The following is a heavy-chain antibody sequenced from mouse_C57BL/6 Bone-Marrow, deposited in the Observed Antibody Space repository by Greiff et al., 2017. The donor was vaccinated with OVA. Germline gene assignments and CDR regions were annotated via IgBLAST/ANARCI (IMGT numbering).Heavy chain of an antibody. CDR3: ARCSYYGNGYLDY. V-gene: IGHV1-4*01. CDR2: INPSSGGT. J-gene: IGHJ2*01. CDR1: GYTFTSYS. Sequence: QVQLKQSGAELVRPGASVKMSCKASGYTFTSYSMHWVKQRPGQGLEWIGYINPSSGGTKYNQKFKDKATLTVDKSSSTAYMQLSSLTSEDSAVYYCARCSYYGNGYLDYWGQGTTLTVSS. D-gene: IGHD1-1*01.